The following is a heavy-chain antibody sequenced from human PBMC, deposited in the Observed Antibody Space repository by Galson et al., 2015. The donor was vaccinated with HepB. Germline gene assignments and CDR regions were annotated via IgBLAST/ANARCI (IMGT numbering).Heavy chain of an antibody. J-gene: IGHJ4*02. D-gene: IGHD5-12*01. CDR3: ARAGDSGYDTHFDY. V-gene: IGHV3-7*03. Sequence: SLRLSCAASGFTFSRYWMSWVRQAPGKGLEWVANIKQDGSEKYYVDSVKGRFTISRDNAKNSLYLQMNSLRAEDTAVYYCARAGDSGYDTHFDYWGQGTLVTVSS. CDR1: GFTFSRYW. CDR2: IKQDGSEK.